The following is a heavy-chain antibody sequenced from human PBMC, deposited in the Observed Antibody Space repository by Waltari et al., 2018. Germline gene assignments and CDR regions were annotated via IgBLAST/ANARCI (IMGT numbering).Heavy chain of an antibody. D-gene: IGHD3-16*01. CDR2: ICPPDSDS. J-gene: IGHJ5*02. Sequence: EVQLVQSGAEVKKPGETLQISCKGSGYNFASSWIGWVRQMPGKGLEWMGVICPPDSDSRYSPSFQGQVIISADKSISTAYLQWSRLKASDTAMYYCAIEAVYLGGALFDPWGQGTLVTVSS. V-gene: IGHV5-51*01. CDR3: AIEAVYLGGALFDP. CDR1: GYNFASSW.